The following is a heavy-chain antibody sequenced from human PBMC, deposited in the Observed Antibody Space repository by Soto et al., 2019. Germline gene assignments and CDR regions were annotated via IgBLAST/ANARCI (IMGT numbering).Heavy chain of an antibody. D-gene: IGHD6-19*01. Sequence: ASVKVSCKTSGYTFTGHFLNWVRQAPGQRPEWMGWINPNTGGTKYAQNFQGRVTMTRDTSISTAYMDLSRLRSDDTAVYYCARGDDSSGSGLFQDWGKGTLATDSA. V-gene: IGHV1-2*02. CDR1: GYTFTGHF. CDR3: ARGDDSSGSGLFQD. CDR2: INPNTGGT. J-gene: IGHJ4*02.